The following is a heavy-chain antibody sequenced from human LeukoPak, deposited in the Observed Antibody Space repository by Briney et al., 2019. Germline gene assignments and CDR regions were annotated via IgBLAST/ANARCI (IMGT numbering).Heavy chain of an antibody. V-gene: IGHV1-3*01. J-gene: IGHJ4*02. CDR3: ARGVGARADLDY. CDR2: INAGNGNT. CDR1: GYTFTSYA. D-gene: IGHD1-26*01. Sequence: ASVKVPCKASGYTFTSYAMHWVRQAPGQRLEWMGWINAGNGNTKYSQKFQGRVTITRDTSASTAYMELSSLRSEDTAVYYCARGVGARADLDYWGQGTLVTVSS.